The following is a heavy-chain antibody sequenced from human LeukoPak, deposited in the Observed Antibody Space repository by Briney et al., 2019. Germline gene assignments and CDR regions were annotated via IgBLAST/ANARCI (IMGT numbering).Heavy chain of an antibody. CDR2: ISGSGDSS. CDR1: GFTSSNYA. J-gene: IGHJ4*02. Sequence: QSGGSLRLSCAASGFTSSNYAMNWVRQSPGKGLEWVSSISGSGDSSFYTDSVKGRFTISRDNSKNTLYLQMNSLRAEDTAMYYCAKGNQIIGRPAFDYWGQGTLVTVSS. D-gene: IGHD2/OR15-2a*01. CDR3: AKGNQIIGRPAFDY. V-gene: IGHV3-23*01.